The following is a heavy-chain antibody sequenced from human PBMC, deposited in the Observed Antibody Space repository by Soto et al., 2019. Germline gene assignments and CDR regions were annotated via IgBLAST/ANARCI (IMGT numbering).Heavy chain of an antibody. CDR1: GGSISSYH. Sequence: QVQLQEWGPGLVKPSETLSLSCTVYGGSISSYHWSWIRQTPGKGLEWIGYVHYSCGSNYNPSLKSRIAISLDTTKGQFSLKLPSVTATDSGVYYCAGQGFGGLHGRVVVGGQGTTVTVSS. J-gene: IGHJ6*02. V-gene: IGHV4-59*08. CDR3: AGQGFGGLHGRVVV. CDR2: VHYSCGS. D-gene: IGHD3-10*01.